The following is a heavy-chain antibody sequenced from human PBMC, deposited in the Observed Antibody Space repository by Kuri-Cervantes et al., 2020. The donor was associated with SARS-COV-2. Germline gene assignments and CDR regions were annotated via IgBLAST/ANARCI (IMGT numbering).Heavy chain of an antibody. Sequence: GESLKISCVASEFNFRYYGMYWVRQAPGKGLEWVSSISNSGGSTYYADSVKGRFTISRDNSKNTLYLQMNSLRAEDTAVYYCAKDLAASVTRGYFDYWGQGTLVTGSS. V-gene: IGHV3-23*01. CDR3: AKDLAASVTRGYFDY. J-gene: IGHJ4*02. D-gene: IGHD6-13*01. CDR1: EFNFRYYG. CDR2: ISNSGGST.